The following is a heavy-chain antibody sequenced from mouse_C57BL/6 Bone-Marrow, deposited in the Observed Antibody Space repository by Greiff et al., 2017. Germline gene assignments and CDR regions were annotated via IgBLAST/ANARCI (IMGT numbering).Heavy chain of an antibody. CDR3: ARWSCAY. V-gene: IGHV1-52*01. Sequence: QVQLQQSGAELVRPGSSVKLSCKASGYTFTSYWMHWVKQRPIQGLEWIGNIDPSDSATNYNQKFKDKATLTVDKSSSTAYMQLSSLTSEDSAFYYCARWSCAYWGQGTLVTVSA. CDR2: IDPSDSAT. J-gene: IGHJ3*01. CDR1: GYTFTSYW.